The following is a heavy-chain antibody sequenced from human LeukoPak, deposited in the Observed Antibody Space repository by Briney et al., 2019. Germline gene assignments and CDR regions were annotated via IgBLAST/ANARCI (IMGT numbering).Heavy chain of an antibody. V-gene: IGHV3-23*01. Sequence: GGSLRLSRAASGFTFSTSAMSWVRQAPGKGLEWVSAISTSGGSTYYADSVKGRFTISRDNSKNTLYMQMNSLRAEDTAGYYCANTGGWGQGTMVTVSS. J-gene: IGHJ3*01. CDR1: GFTFSTSA. CDR2: ISTSGGST. CDR3: ANTGG.